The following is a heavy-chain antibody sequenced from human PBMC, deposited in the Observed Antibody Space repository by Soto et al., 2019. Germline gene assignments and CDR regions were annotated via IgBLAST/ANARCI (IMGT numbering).Heavy chain of an antibody. V-gene: IGHV3-23*01. CDR2: ISGPGGST. Sequence: GGSLRLSCAASRFTFSTYAMNWVRQAPGKGLEWVSGISGPGGSTYYADSVKVRFTISRDNVKNTLYLQMNSLRVEDTAVYYGAKEIGVVPEGHFDFWGQGTLVTVSS. CDR1: RFTFSTYA. J-gene: IGHJ4*02. D-gene: IGHD2-15*01. CDR3: AKEIGVVPEGHFDF.